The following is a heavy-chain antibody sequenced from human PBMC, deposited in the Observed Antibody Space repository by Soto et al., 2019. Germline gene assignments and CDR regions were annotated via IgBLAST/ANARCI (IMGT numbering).Heavy chain of an antibody. CDR3: ARDITASTMGFDY. CDR1: GYTFTDHY. V-gene: IGHV1-2*02. J-gene: IGHJ4*02. Sequence: GASVKVSCKAPGYTFTDHYLHWVRQAPGQGLEWMGWINVNSGDTNFAQKFEGRITMTRDTSITTAYMEVNRITSDDTAVYYCARDITASTMGFDYWGQRTLVTVSS. CDR2: INVNSGDT. D-gene: IGHD3-3*01.